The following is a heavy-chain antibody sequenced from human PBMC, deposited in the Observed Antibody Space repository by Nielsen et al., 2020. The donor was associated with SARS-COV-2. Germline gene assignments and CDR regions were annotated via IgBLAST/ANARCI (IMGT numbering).Heavy chain of an antibody. CDR1: GYTFTSYY. Sequence: ASVKVSCKASGYTFTSYYMHWVRQAPGQGLEWMGIINPSGGSTSYAQKFQGRVTMTRDTSTSTVYMELSSLRSEDTAVYYCARDFSMITFGGAAGWFDPWGQGTLVTVSS. D-gene: IGHD3-16*01. J-gene: IGHJ5*02. CDR3: ARDFSMITFGGAAGWFDP. V-gene: IGHV1-46*01. CDR2: INPSGGST.